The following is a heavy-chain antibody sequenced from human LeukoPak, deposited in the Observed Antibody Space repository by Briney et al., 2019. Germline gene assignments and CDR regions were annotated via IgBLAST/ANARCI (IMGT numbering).Heavy chain of an antibody. Sequence: SETLSLTCTVSGGSISTYYWTWIRQPPGKGLEWIGYVYYNGTTNYNPSLESRVTISIDTSKNQFSLKLNSVTAADTAVYYCARDYDSSGYYWSWGQGTLVTVSS. CDR1: GGSISTYY. J-gene: IGHJ4*02. CDR3: ARDYDSSGYYWS. V-gene: IGHV4-59*01. CDR2: VYYNGTT. D-gene: IGHD3-22*01.